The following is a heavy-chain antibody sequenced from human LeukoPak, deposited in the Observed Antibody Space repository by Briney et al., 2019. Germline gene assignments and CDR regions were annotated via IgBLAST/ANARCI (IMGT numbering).Heavy chain of an antibody. Sequence: ASVKVSCKASGYTFTSYYMHWVRQAPGQGLEWMGIINPSGGSTNYAQKFQGRVTMTRDKSTRTVYMELSSLRSADTAIYYCARGYGDFDNWGQGALVTVSS. CDR1: GYTFTSYY. CDR3: ARGYGDFDN. V-gene: IGHV1-46*01. J-gene: IGHJ4*02. D-gene: IGHD4-17*01. CDR2: INPSGGST.